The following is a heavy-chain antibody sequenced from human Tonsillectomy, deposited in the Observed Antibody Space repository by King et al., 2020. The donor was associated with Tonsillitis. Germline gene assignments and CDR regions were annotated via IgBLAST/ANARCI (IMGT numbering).Heavy chain of an antibody. CDR3: ASGRWVYDSETPRDYYFYGMDV. Sequence: VQLVESGGGVVQPGRSLRLSCAASGFTFSSYAMHWVRQAPGKGLSWLAVISFDGSNKYYADSVKGRFTISRDNSKNTLYLQMNSLRAEDTAVYYWASGRWVYDSETPRDYYFYGMDVWGQGTTVTVSS. CDR2: ISFDGSNK. CDR1: GFTFSSYA. D-gene: IGHD3-10*01. V-gene: IGHV3-30-3*01. J-gene: IGHJ6*02.